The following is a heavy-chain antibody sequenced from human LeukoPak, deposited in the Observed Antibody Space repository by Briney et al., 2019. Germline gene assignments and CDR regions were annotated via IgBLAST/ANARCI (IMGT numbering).Heavy chain of an antibody. Sequence: PGGSLSLTCAASGFTCDDYGMNWVRQAPGKGLEWVSSINWNGGSTGYADSVKGRFTISRDNPKNSLYLQMNSLRAEDTALYYCARGINWVDYWGQGTLVTVSS. V-gene: IGHV3-20*04. CDR1: GFTCDDYG. D-gene: IGHD7-27*01. J-gene: IGHJ4*02. CDR2: INWNGGST. CDR3: ARGINWVDY.